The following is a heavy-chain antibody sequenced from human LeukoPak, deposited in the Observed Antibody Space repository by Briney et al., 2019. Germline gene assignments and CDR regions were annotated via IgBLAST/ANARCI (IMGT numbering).Heavy chain of an antibody. D-gene: IGHD6-19*01. CDR1: GFTFSSYS. CDR3: ARLAVAGFDY. J-gene: IGHJ4*02. Sequence: GGSLRLSCAASGFTFSSYSMNWVRQAPGKGLEWVSYISSSSSTIYYADSVKGRFTISRDNAKNSLYLQMNSLRAEDTAVYYCARLAVAGFDYWGQGTLVTVSS. V-gene: IGHV3-48*04. CDR2: ISSSSSTI.